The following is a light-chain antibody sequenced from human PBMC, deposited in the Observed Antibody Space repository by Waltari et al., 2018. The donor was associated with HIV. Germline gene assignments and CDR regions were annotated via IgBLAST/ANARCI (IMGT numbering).Light chain of an antibody. CDR3: QQQNKWPPGRT. J-gene: IGKJ1*01. CDR1: QVVHSN. Sequence: EIVMTQSPATRSVSPGERDTLSCRASQVVHSNLAWYQQKAGQAPRLPIYGASMRASGVPARFSGSGFGTEFTFTLSSLQSEDFAFYFCQQQNKWPPGRTFGQGTKVEIK. CDR2: GAS. V-gene: IGKV3-15*01.